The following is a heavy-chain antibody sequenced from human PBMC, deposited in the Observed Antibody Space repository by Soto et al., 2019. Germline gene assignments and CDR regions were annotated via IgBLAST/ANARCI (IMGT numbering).Heavy chain of an antibody. Sequence: QVQLQQRGAALLRPSETLSLTCAVSTESLRGYYWTWIRQSPGKGLEWIGEISQSGFTNYNPSLESRVTLSVDTSKSEFSLHLTSMTAADTALYYCARGLFSSGWYSYFDPWGQGTPVTVSS. V-gene: IGHV4-34*01. J-gene: IGHJ5*02. CDR1: TESLRGYY. D-gene: IGHD6-19*01. CDR2: ISQSGFT. CDR3: ARGLFSSGWYSYFDP.